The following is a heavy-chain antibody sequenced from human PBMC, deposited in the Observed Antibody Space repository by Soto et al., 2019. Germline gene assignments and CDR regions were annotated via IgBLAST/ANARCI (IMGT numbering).Heavy chain of an antibody. D-gene: IGHD2-2*01. CDR3: ATFRVPSTHLDY. J-gene: IGHJ4*02. CDR2: IIPIFGTA. Sequence: SVKVSCKASGGTFSSYAISWVRQAPGQGLEWMGGIIPIFGTANYAQKFQGRVTITADESTSTAYMELSSLRSEDTAVYYCATFRVPSTHLDYWRQGTLVTVSS. CDR1: GGTFSSYA. V-gene: IGHV1-69*13.